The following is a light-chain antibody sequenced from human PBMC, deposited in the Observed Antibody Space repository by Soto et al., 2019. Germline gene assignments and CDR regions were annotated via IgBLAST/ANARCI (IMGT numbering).Light chain of an antibody. Sequence: SYELTQPPSVSVSPGQTASITCSGDKLGDKYACWYQQKPGQSPVLVIYQDNKRPSGIPERFSGSNSGNTATLTISGTQAMVEADYYCQAWDSNLYVFGSGTKLTVL. CDR3: QAWDSNLYV. CDR1: KLGDKY. J-gene: IGLJ1*01. V-gene: IGLV3-1*01. CDR2: QDN.